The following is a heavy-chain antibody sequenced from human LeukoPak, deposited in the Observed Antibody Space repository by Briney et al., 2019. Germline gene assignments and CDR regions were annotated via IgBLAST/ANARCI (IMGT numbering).Heavy chain of an antibody. CDR2: ISTSGSTI. CDR1: GFTFSSYE. J-gene: IGHJ4*02. D-gene: IGHD2-8*01. CDR3: AKGGDIVLMVYATHFDY. V-gene: IGHV3-48*03. Sequence: AGGSLRLSCAASGFTFSSYEMNWVRQAPGKGLEWVSYISTSGSTIYYADSVKGRFTISRDNAKNSLYLQMNSLRAEDTAVYHCAKGGDIVLMVYATHFDYWGQGTLVTVSS.